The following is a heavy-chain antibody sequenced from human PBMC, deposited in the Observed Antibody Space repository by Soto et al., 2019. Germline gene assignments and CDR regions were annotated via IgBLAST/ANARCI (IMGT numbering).Heavy chain of an antibody. Sequence: GASVKVSCKAAGGTFSSYAISWVRQAPGQGLEWMGGIIPIFGTANYAQKFQGRVTITADESTSTAYMELSSLRSEDTAVYYCAREQYYDYVWGSYRPRYFDYCGKGTMVTVS. CDR1: GGTFSSYA. J-gene: IGHJ4*02. CDR2: IIPIFGTA. CDR3: AREQYYDYVWGSYRPRYFDY. V-gene: IGHV1-69*13. D-gene: IGHD3-16*02.